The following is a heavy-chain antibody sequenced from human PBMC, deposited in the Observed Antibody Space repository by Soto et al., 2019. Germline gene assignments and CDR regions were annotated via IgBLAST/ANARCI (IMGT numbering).Heavy chain of an antibody. CDR3: ARCRSYDSSGYYYSWFDP. D-gene: IGHD3-22*01. V-gene: IGHV4-39*01. Sequence: SETLSLTCTVSGGSISSSSYYWGWIRQPPGKGLEWIGSIYYSESTYYNPSLKSRVTISVDTSKNQFSLNLSSVTAADTAVYYCARCRSYDSSGYYYSWFDPWGQGTQVTV. J-gene: IGHJ5*02. CDR1: GGSISSSSYY. CDR2: IYYSEST.